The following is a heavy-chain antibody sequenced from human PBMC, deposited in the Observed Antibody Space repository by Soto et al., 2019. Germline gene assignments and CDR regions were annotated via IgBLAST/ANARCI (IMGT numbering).Heavy chain of an antibody. J-gene: IGHJ3*01. CDR2: IYSGGTT. CDR1: GFTVIRDY. V-gene: IGHV3-53*02. D-gene: IGHD3-3*01. Sequence: EEQLVETGGGLIQPGGSLRLSCAVSGFTVIRDYMNWVRQAPGKGLELVSVIYSGGTTYHADSVKGRFTISRDNSGNTLFLQMNSLRAEDTAMYYCARSTEWNAFDLWGQGTMVTVSS. CDR3: ARSTEWNAFDL.